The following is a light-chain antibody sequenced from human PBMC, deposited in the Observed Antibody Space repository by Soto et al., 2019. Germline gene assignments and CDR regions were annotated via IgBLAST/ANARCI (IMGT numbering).Light chain of an antibody. CDR2: ENN. V-gene: IGLV1-40*01. J-gene: IGLJ1*01. Sequence: QLVLTQPPSVSEAPGQRVTISCTGSSSNIGAGYEAHWYQQVPGTAPKLLIYENNNRPLGVPDRFSGSKSGTSASLAITGLQAEDEAEYYCQSYDSSLSGYVFGTGTKLTVL. CDR3: QSYDSSLSGYV. CDR1: SSNIGAGYE.